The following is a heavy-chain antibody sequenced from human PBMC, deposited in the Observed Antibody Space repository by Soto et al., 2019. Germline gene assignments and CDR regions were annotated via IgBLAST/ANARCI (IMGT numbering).Heavy chain of an antibody. CDR2: ISGSGGST. D-gene: IGHD5-12*01. CDR3: AKDLRVGPNVY. CDR1: GVTFSSYA. V-gene: IGHV3-23*01. Sequence: GGSLRLSYTASGVTFSSYAMSWIRQAPGKGLEWVSAISGSGGSTYYADSVKGRFTISRDNSKNTLYLQMNSLRAEDTAVYYCAKDLRVGPNVYWGQGTLVTVSS. J-gene: IGHJ4*02.